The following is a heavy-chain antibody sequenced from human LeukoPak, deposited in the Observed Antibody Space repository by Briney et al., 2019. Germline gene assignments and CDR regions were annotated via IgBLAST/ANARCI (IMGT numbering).Heavy chain of an antibody. CDR2: INPNSGGT. CDR1: GYTFTGYY. CDR3: ARDVVASGSDLDY. Sequence: ASVKASFKASGYTFTGYYMHWVRQAPGQGLEWMGWINPNSGGTNYAQKFQGRVTMTRDTSISTAYMELSRLRSDDTAVYYCARDVVASGSDLDYWGQGTLVTVSS. J-gene: IGHJ4*02. V-gene: IGHV1-2*02. D-gene: IGHD1-26*01.